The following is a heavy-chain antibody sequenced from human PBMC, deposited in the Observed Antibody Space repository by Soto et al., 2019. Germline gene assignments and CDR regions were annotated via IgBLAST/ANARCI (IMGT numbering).Heavy chain of an antibody. CDR1: GFSFSTYS. Sequence: GGSLRLSCAGSGFSFSTYSMNWVRQAPGKGLEWVSSIYGNGGSTGYADSVKGRFTISRDNAKTSLYLQMNSLTADDTALYYCARDGPYYYDGSGIWGQGTMVTISS. CDR3: ARDGPYYYDGSGI. V-gene: IGHV3-20*04. J-gene: IGHJ3*02. CDR2: IYGNGGST. D-gene: IGHD3-22*01.